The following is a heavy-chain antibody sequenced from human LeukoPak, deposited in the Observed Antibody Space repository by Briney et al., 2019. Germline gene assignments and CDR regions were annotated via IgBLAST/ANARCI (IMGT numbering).Heavy chain of an antibody. CDR3: AKDKVAAAWYYMDV. D-gene: IGHD6-13*01. V-gene: IGHV3-7*03. J-gene: IGHJ6*03. Sequence: GGSLRLSCAASGFTFSSYWMSWVRQAPGKGLEWVANIKQDGSEKYYVDSVKGRFTISRDNAKNSLYLQMNSLRAEDTALYYCAKDKVAAAWYYMDVWGKGTTVTISS. CDR2: IKQDGSEK. CDR1: GFTFSSYW.